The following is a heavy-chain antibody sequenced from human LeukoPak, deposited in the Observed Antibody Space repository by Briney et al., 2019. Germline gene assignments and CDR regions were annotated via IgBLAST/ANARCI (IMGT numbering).Heavy chain of an antibody. Sequence: GGSLRPSCTASGFSFSGHWMHWARQLPGKWLVWVSRISPTGSTTSYADFVKGRFTVSRENAKNTLYLQVNNLRAEDTAVYYCARGPNSNWSGLDFWGQGTLLTVSS. J-gene: IGHJ4*02. D-gene: IGHD6-6*01. CDR3: ARGPNSNWSGLDF. V-gene: IGHV3-74*01. CDR1: GFSFSGHW. CDR2: ISPTGSTT.